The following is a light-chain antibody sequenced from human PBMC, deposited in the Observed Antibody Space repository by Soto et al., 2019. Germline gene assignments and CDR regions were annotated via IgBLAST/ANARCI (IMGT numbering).Light chain of an antibody. Sequence: DIQMTQSPSSVSASVGDRVTITCRASQGISSWLAWYQQKPGKAPKLLIYAASSLQSGVPSRFTGGGSGPNSLPPTSSLQPDDFATSYLHKPNGSPYTFGQGTKLEIK. CDR3: HKPNGSPYT. J-gene: IGKJ2*01. CDR2: AAS. V-gene: IGKV1-12*02. CDR1: QGISSW.